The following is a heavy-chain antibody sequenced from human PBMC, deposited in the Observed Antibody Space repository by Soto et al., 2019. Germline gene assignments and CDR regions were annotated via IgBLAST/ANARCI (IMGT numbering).Heavy chain of an antibody. D-gene: IGHD1-20*01. J-gene: IGHJ4*02. CDR1: GFTFSSYT. CDR2: ISSSSSYI. Sequence: EVQLVESGGGLVKPGGSLRLSCAASGFTFSSYTMNWVRQAPGKGLEWVSSISSSSSYIYYADSVKGRFTISRDNDKTSLYLQMNGLRAEDTAVYYCARILINGTTRGPYFDYWGQGTLVTVSS. CDR3: ARILINGTTRGPYFDY. V-gene: IGHV3-21*01.